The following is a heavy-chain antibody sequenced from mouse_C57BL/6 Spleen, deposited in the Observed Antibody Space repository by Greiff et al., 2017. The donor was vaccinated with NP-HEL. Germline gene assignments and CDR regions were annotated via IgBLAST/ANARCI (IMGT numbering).Heavy chain of an antibody. D-gene: IGHD3-2*02. Sequence: VQLQQPGAELVMPGASVKLSCKASGYTFTSYWMHWVKQRPGQGLEWIGEIDPSDSYTNYNQKFKGKSTLTVDKSSSTAYMQLSSLTSEDSAVYYCARGAQGYAMDYWGQGTSVTVSS. CDR2: IDPSDSYT. J-gene: IGHJ4*01. CDR3: ARGAQGYAMDY. V-gene: IGHV1-69*01. CDR1: GYTFTSYW.